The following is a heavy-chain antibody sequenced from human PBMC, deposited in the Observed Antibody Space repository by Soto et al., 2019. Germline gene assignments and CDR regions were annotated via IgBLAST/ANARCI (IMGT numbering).Heavy chain of an antibody. CDR3: ARESDSSSWYFDY. Sequence: QVQLVESGGGVVQPGRSLRLSCAASGFTFSSYGMHWVRQAPGKGLEWVAVIWYDGSNKYYADSVKGRFTISRDNSKNTLYLQMNSLRAEDTAVYYCARESDSSSWYFDYWGQGTLVTVSS. CDR1: GFTFSSYG. J-gene: IGHJ4*02. V-gene: IGHV3-33*01. CDR2: IWYDGSNK. D-gene: IGHD6-13*01.